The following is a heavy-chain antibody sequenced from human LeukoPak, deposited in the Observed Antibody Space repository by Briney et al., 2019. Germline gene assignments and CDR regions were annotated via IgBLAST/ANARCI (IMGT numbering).Heavy chain of an antibody. J-gene: IGHJ4*02. Sequence: PGRSLRLSCAASGFTFSRSWMHWVRQSPGKGLVWVSRLNDDGSTTTYADSVKGRFTISRDNAENTLYMRMNSLRPEDTAVYYCARGYYSSSRFDSWGQGTLVTVSS. D-gene: IGHD6-13*01. V-gene: IGHV3-74*01. CDR1: GFTFSRSW. CDR3: ARGYYSSSRFDS. CDR2: LNDDGSTT.